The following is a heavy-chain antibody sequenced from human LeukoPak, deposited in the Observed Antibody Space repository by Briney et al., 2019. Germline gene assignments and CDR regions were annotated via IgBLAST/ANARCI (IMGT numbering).Heavy chain of an antibody. D-gene: IGHD6-19*01. Sequence: PSETLSLTCTVSGGSISNYFWSWIRQPAGKGLEWIGRIYTSGSTNYNPSLKSRVTMSVDTSKNQFSLKLTSVTAADTAVYYCARALAVAGRDYWGQGTLVTVSS. V-gene: IGHV4-4*07. CDR3: ARALAVAGRDY. CDR1: GGSISNYF. J-gene: IGHJ4*02. CDR2: IYTSGST.